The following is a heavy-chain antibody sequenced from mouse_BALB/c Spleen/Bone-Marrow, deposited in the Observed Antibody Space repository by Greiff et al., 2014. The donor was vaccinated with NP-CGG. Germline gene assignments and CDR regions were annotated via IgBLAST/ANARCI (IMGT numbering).Heavy chain of an antibody. Sequence: QVQLKESGAELGRPGASVKLSCQASGYTFTSYWVQWVKKRPGQGPGWIGAIYPGDGDTRYTQKFKGKATLTADKSSSTAYMQLSSLASEDSAVYYCARGDYDYDDWFAYWGQGTLVTVSA. CDR3: ARGDYDYDDWFAY. D-gene: IGHD2-4*01. J-gene: IGHJ3*01. CDR1: GYTFTSYW. CDR2: IYPGDGDT. V-gene: IGHV1-87*01.